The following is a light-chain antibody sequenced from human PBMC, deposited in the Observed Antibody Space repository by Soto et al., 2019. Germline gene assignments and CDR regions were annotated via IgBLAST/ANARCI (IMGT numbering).Light chain of an antibody. Sequence: DIQMTQSPSSLSASAGDRVTITCRASQGISSYLALYQQKPGKAPKLLIYAASTLQSGVPSRFSGSGSGTDFTLTISSLQPEDFATYYCQQANSFRGVTFGQGTRLEIK. CDR1: QGISSY. J-gene: IGKJ5*01. CDR3: QQANSFRGVT. V-gene: IGKV1-12*01. CDR2: AAS.